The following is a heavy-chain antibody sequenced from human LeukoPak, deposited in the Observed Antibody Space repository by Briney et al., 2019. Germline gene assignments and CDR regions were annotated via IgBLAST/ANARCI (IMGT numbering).Heavy chain of an antibody. Sequence: SETLSLTCTVSGSSVSSYYWSWIRQPPGKGLEYIGYIYYTGSTNYNPSLKSRVTISGDTSKNQFSLKLSSVTAADTAVYYCARDSGPYHFDSWGQGTLVTVSS. CDR3: ARDSGPYHFDS. J-gene: IGHJ4*02. V-gene: IGHV4-59*02. CDR2: IYYTGST. D-gene: IGHD6-25*01. CDR1: GSSVSSYY.